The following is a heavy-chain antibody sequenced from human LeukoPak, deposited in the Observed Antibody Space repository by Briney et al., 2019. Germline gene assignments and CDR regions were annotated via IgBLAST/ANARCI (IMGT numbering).Heavy chain of an antibody. CDR3: AKEDRLGYNYAYGLDV. D-gene: IGHD5-18*01. CDR1: GFTFSRYW. CDR2: IESDGSST. V-gene: IGHV3-74*01. J-gene: IGHJ6*02. Sequence: GGSLRLSCAASGFTFSRYWMHWVRQAPGKGLVWVSRIESDGSSTNYADSVKGRFTISRDSAKNTLYLQMNSLRAEDTAVYYCAKEDRLGYNYAYGLDVWGQGTTVTVSS.